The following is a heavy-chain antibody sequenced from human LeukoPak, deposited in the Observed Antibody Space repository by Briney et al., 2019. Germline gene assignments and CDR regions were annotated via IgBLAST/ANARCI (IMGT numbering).Heavy chain of an antibody. CDR3: ARDGRWHDYGDYGGFDP. Sequence: GGSLRLSCAASGFTFSSYWMHWVRQAPGKGLVWVSRINSDGSSTSYVDSVKGRFTISRDNAKNTLYLQMNSLRAEDTAVYYCARDGRWHDYGDYGGFDPWGQGTLVTVSS. CDR2: INSDGSST. D-gene: IGHD4-17*01. V-gene: IGHV3-74*01. CDR1: GFTFSSYW. J-gene: IGHJ5*02.